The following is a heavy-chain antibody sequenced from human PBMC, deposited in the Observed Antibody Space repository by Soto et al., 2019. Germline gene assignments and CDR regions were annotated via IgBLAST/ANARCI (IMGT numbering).Heavy chain of an antibody. J-gene: IGHJ4*02. CDR3: ARDSSATMRFYYFDY. CDR2: IIPILGIA. Sequence: ASVKVSCKASGGTFSSYTISWVRQAPGQGLEWMGRIIPILGIANYAQKFQGRVTITADKSTSTAYMELSSLRSEDTAVYYCARDSSATMRFYYFDYWGQGTLVTVSS. V-gene: IGHV1-69*04. D-gene: IGHD3-16*01. CDR1: GGTFSSYT.